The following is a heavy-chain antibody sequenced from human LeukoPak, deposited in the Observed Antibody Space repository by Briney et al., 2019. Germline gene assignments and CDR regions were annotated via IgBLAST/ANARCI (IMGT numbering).Heavy chain of an antibody. CDR2: ISYDGSNK. Sequence: GGSLRLSCAASGFTFSSYGMHWVRQAPGKGLEWVAVISYDGSNKYYADSVKGRFTISRDNSKNTLYLQMNSLRAEDTAVYYCAKDQAYDILTGYYPNYYYYGMDVWGQGTTVTVSS. CDR1: GFTFSSYG. CDR3: AKDQAYDILTGYYPNYYYYGMDV. J-gene: IGHJ6*02. D-gene: IGHD3-9*01. V-gene: IGHV3-30*18.